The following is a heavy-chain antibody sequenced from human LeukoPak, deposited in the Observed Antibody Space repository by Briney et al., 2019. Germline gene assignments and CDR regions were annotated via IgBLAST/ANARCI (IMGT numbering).Heavy chain of an antibody. CDR1: GGSLSTYY. CDR3: ARELRSGVPFGY. CDR2: VFFSGGT. D-gene: IGHD2-2*03. Sequence: SETLSLTCTVSGGSLSTYYWSWIRQPPGKGLEWIGYVFFSGGTKYNPSLKSRLTMSADTSRNQFSMNLSSVNAAGTAVYFCARELRSGVPFGYWGQGKLVIVSP. V-gene: IGHV4-59*01. J-gene: IGHJ4*02.